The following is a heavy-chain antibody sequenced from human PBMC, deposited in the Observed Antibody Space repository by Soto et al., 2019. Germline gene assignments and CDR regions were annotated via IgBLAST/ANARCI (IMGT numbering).Heavy chain of an antibody. CDR3: ARGQPFLLWFGEDNWFDP. V-gene: IGHV4-34*01. D-gene: IGHD3-10*01. Sequence: QVQLQQWGAGLLKPSETLSLTCAVYGGSFSGYYWSWIRQPPGKGLEWIGEINHSGSTNYNPSLKSRVTISVDTSKNQFSLKLSSVTAAVTAVYYCARGQPFLLWFGEDNWFDPWGQGTLVTVSS. J-gene: IGHJ5*02. CDR1: GGSFSGYY. CDR2: INHSGST.